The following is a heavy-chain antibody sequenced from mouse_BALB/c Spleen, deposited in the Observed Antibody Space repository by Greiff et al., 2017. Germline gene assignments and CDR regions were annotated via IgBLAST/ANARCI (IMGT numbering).Heavy chain of an antibody. CDR3: ARAGIYYGYDQEAWFAY. Sequence: EVQGVESGGGLVQPGGSLKLSCAASGFTFSSYGMSWVRQTPDKRLELVATINSNGGSTYYPDSVKGRFTISRDNAKNTLYLQMSSLKSEDTAMYYCARAGIYYGYDQEAWFAYWGQGTLVTVSA. CDR1: GFTFSSYG. V-gene: IGHV5-6-3*01. J-gene: IGHJ3*01. CDR2: INSNGGST. D-gene: IGHD2-2*01.